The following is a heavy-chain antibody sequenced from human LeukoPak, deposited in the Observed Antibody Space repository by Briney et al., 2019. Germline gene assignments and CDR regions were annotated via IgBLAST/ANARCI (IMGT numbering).Heavy chain of an antibody. V-gene: IGHV1-18*04. CDR2: ISTYNGNT. Sequence: ASVKVSCKGSGYNFDRYGVNWVRQAPGQGLEWVGWISTYNGNTFYALKFEGRVTMTTDTSTNTVYMDLRSLRSDDTAVYYCARDLEHCRNIICSNSAYWGQGTLVTVSS. CDR1: GYNFDRYG. J-gene: IGHJ4*02. D-gene: IGHD2-2*01. CDR3: ARDLEHCRNIICSNSAY.